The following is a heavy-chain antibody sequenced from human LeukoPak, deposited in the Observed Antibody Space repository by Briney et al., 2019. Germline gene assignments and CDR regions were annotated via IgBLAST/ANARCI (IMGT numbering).Heavy chain of an antibody. D-gene: IGHD3-16*02. Sequence: VASVKVSCKTSGYTFTNYGISWVRQAPGQGLEWIGWISVFNGNTNYEQKFQGRVTVTSDTSTTTAYMDLRSLRSDDTAVYYCARGGSIMITFGGVITNFDYWGQGTLVTVSS. CDR3: ARGGSIMITFGGVITNFDY. CDR1: GYTFTNYG. J-gene: IGHJ4*02. CDR2: ISVFNGNT. V-gene: IGHV1-18*01.